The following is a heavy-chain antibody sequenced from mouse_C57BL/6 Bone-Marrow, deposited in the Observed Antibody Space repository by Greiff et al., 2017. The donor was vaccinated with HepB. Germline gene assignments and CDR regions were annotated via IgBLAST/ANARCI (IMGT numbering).Heavy chain of an antibody. J-gene: IGHJ1*03. CDR1: GYSITSGYY. CDR3: ARWLLPYWYFDV. V-gene: IGHV3-6*01. CDR2: ISYDGSN. D-gene: IGHD2-3*01. Sequence: EVKLMESGPGLVKPSQSLSLTCSVTGYSITSGYYWNWIRQFPGNKLEWMGYISYDGSNNYNPSLKNRISITRDTSKNQFFLKLNSVTTEDTATYYCARWLLPYWYFDVWGTGTTVTVSS.